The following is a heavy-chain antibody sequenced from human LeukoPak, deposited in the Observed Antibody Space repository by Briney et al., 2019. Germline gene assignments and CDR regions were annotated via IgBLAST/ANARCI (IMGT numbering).Heavy chain of an antibody. CDR1: GYSFTNYW. V-gene: IGHV5-51*01. J-gene: IGHJ4*02. Sequence: GESLTISCKGSGYSFTNYWIGWVRPMPGKGLEWMGIIYPGDSDTSYSPSFQGQVTISADKSISHAYLQWSSLKASDTAMYYCARLSVGATSYFDYWGQGTLVTVSS. D-gene: IGHD1-26*01. CDR3: ARLSVGATSYFDY. CDR2: IYPGDSDT.